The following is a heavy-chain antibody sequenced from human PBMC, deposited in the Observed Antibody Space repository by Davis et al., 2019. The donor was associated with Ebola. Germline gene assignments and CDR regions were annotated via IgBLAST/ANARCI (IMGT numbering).Heavy chain of an antibody. CDR1: GFTFSGYS. D-gene: IGHD2-21*02. Sequence: GGPLRPSCAAPGFTFSGYSMNCVRQPPAKGLEGFSFISISSKYIYYTDSVKVRFTISRDNAKNSVYLEMNSLRAEDKAVYYCARDPALVVTGGGWHFDLWGRGTLVTVSS. CDR3: ARDPALVVTGGGWHFDL. J-gene: IGHJ2*01. CDR2: ISISSKYI. V-gene: IGHV3-21*01.